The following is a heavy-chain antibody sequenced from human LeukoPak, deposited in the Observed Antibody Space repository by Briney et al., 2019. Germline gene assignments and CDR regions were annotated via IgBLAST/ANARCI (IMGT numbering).Heavy chain of an antibody. CDR3: ARDLRSGGSCMDY. J-gene: IGHJ4*02. Sequence: GGSLRLSCAASGFTFSSYGIHWVRQAPGKGLEWVAVIWYDGSNKYYADSVKGRFTISRDNSKNTLYLQMNSLRAEDTAVYYCARDLRSGGSCMDYWGQGTLVTVSS. CDR2: IWYDGSNK. D-gene: IGHD2-15*01. V-gene: IGHV3-33*01. CDR1: GFTFSSYG.